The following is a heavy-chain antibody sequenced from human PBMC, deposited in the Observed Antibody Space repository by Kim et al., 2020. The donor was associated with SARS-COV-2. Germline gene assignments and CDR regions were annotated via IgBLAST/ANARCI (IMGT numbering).Heavy chain of an antibody. D-gene: IGHD1-20*01. Sequence: GGSLRLSCAASGFTVSNNYMTWVRQAPGKGLEWVSIIYSGGSPSYADSLKGRFTFSSDNSTNTLYLQMNSLRAEDTAVDYCARVPTGRYNYFDYWGQGTL. V-gene: IGHV3-66*01. J-gene: IGHJ4*02. CDR2: IYSGGSP. CDR1: GFTVSNNY. CDR3: ARVPTGRYNYFDY.